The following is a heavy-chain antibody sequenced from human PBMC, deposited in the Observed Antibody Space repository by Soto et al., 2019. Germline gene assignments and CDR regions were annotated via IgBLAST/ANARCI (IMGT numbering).Heavy chain of an antibody. J-gene: IGHJ4*02. CDR1: GYIFTAQS. D-gene: IGHD6-19*01. V-gene: IGHV1-2*02. Sequence: SVKVSSKASGYIFTAQSMHWVREAPGQGLEWVGLFNPNSGETIYAQKFQGMVTLTRDTSMSTAYMELYSLRSDDTAVYYCTTEASAVISLKFWGQGTLGAVSS. CDR2: FNPNSGET. CDR3: TTEASAVISLKF.